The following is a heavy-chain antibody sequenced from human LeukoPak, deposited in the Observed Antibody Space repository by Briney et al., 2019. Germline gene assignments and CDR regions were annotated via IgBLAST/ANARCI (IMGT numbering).Heavy chain of an antibody. CDR1: GFTFSTSG. J-gene: IGHJ3*02. CDR3: ARRGQELGHVFDI. CDR2: ISSDGNNK. D-gene: IGHD7-27*01. V-gene: IGHV3-30*19. Sequence: GGSLRLSCAAYGFTFSTSGMHWVRQAPGKGLEGVAVISSDGNNKYYANSVKGRFTISRDNSKTTLFLQMDSLRPEDTALYYCARRGQELGHVFDIWGQGTMVTVSS.